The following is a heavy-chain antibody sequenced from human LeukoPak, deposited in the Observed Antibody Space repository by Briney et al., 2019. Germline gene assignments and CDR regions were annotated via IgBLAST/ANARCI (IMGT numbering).Heavy chain of an antibody. CDR1: GGSISSYY. CDR2: IYYSGST. V-gene: IGHV4-59*01. D-gene: IGHD3-22*01. J-gene: IGHJ4*02. CDR3: ARVSYDSSGYYYGDY. Sequence: SETLSLTCTVSGGSISSYYWSWIRQPPGKGLEWIGYIYYSGSTNYNPSLKSQVTISVDTSKNQFSLKLSSVTAADTAVYYCARVSYDSSGYYYGDYWGQGTLVTVSS.